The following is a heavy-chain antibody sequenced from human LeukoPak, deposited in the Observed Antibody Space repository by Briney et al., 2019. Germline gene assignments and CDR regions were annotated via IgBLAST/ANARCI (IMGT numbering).Heavy chain of an antibody. V-gene: IGHV3-21*01. Sequence: GGSLRLSCVASGFTLSIYSMNWVRQAPGKGLEWVSSIDSSSYNIYYADSVKGRFTISRDNAQSSVFLQMNSLRAEDTAVYYCARDLAYYYDRNYDWGQGTLVTVSS. D-gene: IGHD3-22*01. CDR2: IDSSSYNI. CDR3: ARDLAYYYDRNYD. J-gene: IGHJ4*02. CDR1: GFTLSIYS.